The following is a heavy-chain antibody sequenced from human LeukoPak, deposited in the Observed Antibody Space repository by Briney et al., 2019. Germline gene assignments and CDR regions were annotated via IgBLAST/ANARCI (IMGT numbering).Heavy chain of an antibody. CDR1: GFNFDEYA. CDR3: ARHLSGITGYTYGRGIDY. CDR2: ITWDGGVT. D-gene: IGHD5-18*01. J-gene: IGHJ4*02. Sequence: PGGSLRLSCAASGFNFDEYAMHWVRQSPGKDLEWVSLITWDGGVTYYADSVKGRFTISRDNAKTSLYLQMNSLRAEDTAVYYCARHLSGITGYTYGRGIDYWGQGILVTVSS. V-gene: IGHV3-43D*03.